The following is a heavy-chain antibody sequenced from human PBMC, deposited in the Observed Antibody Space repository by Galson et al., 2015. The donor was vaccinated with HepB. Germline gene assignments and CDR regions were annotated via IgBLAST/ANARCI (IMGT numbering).Heavy chain of an antibody. CDR1: GYTLSELS. V-gene: IGHV1-24*01. D-gene: IGHD3-10*01. Sequence: SVKVSCKVFGYTLSELSMHWVRQAPGKGLESMGGFDPENGKTIYAQKFQGRVTMTEDTSTDTAYMELRSLRSEDTAVYYCATASMGRINYYGMDVWGQGTTVTVSS. CDR2: FDPENGKT. J-gene: IGHJ6*02. CDR3: ATASMGRINYYGMDV.